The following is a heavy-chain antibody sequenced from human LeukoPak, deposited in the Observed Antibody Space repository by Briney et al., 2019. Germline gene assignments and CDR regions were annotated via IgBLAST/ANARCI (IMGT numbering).Heavy chain of an antibody. D-gene: IGHD5-12*01. CDR3: ARGAPIGIVATTSAFDI. CDR2: INPSGGST. CDR1: GYTFTGYY. V-gene: IGHV1-46*01. Sequence: ASVKVSCKASGYTFTGYYMHWVRQAPGQGLEWMGIINPSGGSTSYAQKFQGRVTMTRDTSTSTVYMELSSLRSEDTAVYYCARGAPIGIVATTSAFDIWGQGTMVTVSS. J-gene: IGHJ3*02.